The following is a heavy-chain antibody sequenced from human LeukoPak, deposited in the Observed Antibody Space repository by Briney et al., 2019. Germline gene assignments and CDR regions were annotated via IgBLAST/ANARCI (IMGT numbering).Heavy chain of an antibody. CDR3: ARVFGSGYKKKSSDY. D-gene: IGHD5-12*01. Sequence: SETLSLTCAVYGGSFSGYYWSWIRQPPGKGLEWIGEINHSGSTNYNPSLKSRVTISVDTSKNQFSLKLSSVTAADTAVYYCARVFGSGYKKKSSDYWGQGTLVTVSS. J-gene: IGHJ4*02. CDR2: INHSGST. V-gene: IGHV4-34*01. CDR1: GGSFSGYY.